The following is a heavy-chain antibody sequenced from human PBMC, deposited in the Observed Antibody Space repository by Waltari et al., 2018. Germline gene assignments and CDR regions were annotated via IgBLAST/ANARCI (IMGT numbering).Heavy chain of an antibody. J-gene: IGHJ5*02. CDR3: ASGLLTNILRLPQGDWFHP. V-gene: IGHV4-39*02. CDR2: IHYNGNT. CDR1: RVSITTGRYY. Sequence: QLQLQESGPGLVKPSETLSLTCNVSRVSITTGRYYWAWIRQSPWKGLEWIATIHYNGNTYYNPSLQSLVTISLDTSRNHFSLRLISVAASDTALYYCASGLLTNILRLPQGDWFHPWCQGSLVTVSS. D-gene: IGHD2-21*02.